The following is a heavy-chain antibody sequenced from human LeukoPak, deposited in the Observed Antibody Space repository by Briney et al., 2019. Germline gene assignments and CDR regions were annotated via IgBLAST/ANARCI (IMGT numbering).Heavy chain of an antibody. CDR1: GYSISSGYY. D-gene: IGHD5-24*01. Sequence: SETLSLTCAVSGYSISSGYYWGWIRQPPGKGLEWIGSIYHSGSTYYNPSLKSRVTISVDTSKNQFSLKLSSVTAADTAVYYWARWERWLHFDYLGQGTLVTVSS. CDR3: ARWERWLHFDY. J-gene: IGHJ4*02. CDR2: IYHSGST. V-gene: IGHV4-38-2*01.